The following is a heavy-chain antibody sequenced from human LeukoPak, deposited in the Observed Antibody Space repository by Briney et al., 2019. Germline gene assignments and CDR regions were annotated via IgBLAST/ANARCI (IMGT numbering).Heavy chain of an antibody. Sequence: ASVKVSCKASGYTFTSYDINWVRQATGQGLEWMGWMNPNSGNTGYAQKFQGRVTITRNTSISTAYMELSSLRSEDTAVYYCARGLGRHYYDSSGYNDYWGQGTLVTVSS. CDR3: ARGLGRHYYDSSGYNDY. D-gene: IGHD3-22*01. CDR2: MNPNSGNT. CDR1: GYTFTSYD. J-gene: IGHJ4*02. V-gene: IGHV1-8*01.